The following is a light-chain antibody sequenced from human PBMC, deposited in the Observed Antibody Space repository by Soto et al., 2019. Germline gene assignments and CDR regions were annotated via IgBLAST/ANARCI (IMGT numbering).Light chain of an antibody. CDR1: QGISSY. V-gene: IGKV1-8*01. J-gene: IGKJ2*01. CDR3: QQYLSYPYT. CDR2: AAA. Sequence: AIRMTQSPSSFSASTGDRVTITCRASQGISSYLAWYQQKPGKAPKLLIYAAATLQRGAPSRFSASGSGTDFTLTISRLQCEDFATYYCQQYLSYPYTFGQGTKLEI.